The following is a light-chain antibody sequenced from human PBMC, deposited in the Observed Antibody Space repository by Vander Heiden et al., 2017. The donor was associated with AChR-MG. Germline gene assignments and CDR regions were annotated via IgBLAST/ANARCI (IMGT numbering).Light chain of an antibody. CDR3: QQFDSYSPWM. CDR2: KAS. J-gene: IGKJ1*01. Sequence: DVQMTQSPSSLSASVGDRVTITCRASQTISNWLAWYQQRPGEAPKLLIYKASTLETGVPPRFSGSGSGTEFTLTISSLQPDDSATYYCQQFDSYSPWMFGQGTKVEIK. CDR1: QTISNW. V-gene: IGKV1-5*03.